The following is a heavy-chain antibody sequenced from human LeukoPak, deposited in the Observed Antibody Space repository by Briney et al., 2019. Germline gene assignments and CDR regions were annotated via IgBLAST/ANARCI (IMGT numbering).Heavy chain of an antibody. CDR1: GYTFTSYG. Sequence: ASVKVSCKASGYTFTSYGISWVRQAPGQGLEWMGWIGAYNGNTNYAQKLQGRVTMTTDTSASTAYMELRSLRSDDTAVYYCAREGGGDYGPGFDYWGQGTLVTVSS. V-gene: IGHV1-18*01. D-gene: IGHD4-17*01. CDR2: IGAYNGNT. CDR3: AREGGGDYGPGFDY. J-gene: IGHJ4*02.